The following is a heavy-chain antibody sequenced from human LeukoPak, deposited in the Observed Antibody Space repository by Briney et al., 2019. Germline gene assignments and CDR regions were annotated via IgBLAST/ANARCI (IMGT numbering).Heavy chain of an antibody. Sequence: ASVKLSCKSFGYTFTSYAMHWVRQVPGQRPEWMGWINGGNGNTKYSQNFQGRVTITRDTSSDTAYMELSSLRSEDTAVYYCARVGRYYSDTSLNGMDVWGQGTTVTVSS. V-gene: IGHV1-3*01. J-gene: IGHJ6*02. CDR1: GYTFTSYA. D-gene: IGHD3-22*01. CDR2: INGGNGNT. CDR3: ARVGRYYSDTSLNGMDV.